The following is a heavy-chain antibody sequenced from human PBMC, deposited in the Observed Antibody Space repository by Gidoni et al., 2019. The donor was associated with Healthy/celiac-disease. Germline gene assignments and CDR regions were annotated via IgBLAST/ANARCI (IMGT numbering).Heavy chain of an antibody. V-gene: IGHV1-69*04. D-gene: IGHD2-15*01. J-gene: IGHJ6*03. CDR3: ARDVGYCSGGSCSYYMDV. Sequence: QVQLVQSGAEVKKPGSSVKVSCKASGGTFSSSAISWVRQAPGQGLEWMGRIIPILGIANYAQKFQGRVTITADKSTSTAYMELSSLRSEDTAVYYCARDVGYCSGGSCSYYMDVWGKGTTVTVSS. CDR2: IIPILGIA. CDR1: GGTFSSSA.